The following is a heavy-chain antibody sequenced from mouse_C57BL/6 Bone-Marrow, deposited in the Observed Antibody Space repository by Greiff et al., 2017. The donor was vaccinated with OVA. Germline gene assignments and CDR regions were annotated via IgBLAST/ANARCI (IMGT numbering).Heavy chain of an antibody. Sequence: VQLQQSGPELVKPGASVKISCKASGYAFSSSWMNWVKQRPGKGLEWIGRIYPGDGDTNYNGKFKGKATLTADKSSSTAYMQLSSLTSEDSAVYFCARILGWDYWGQGTTLTVSS. CDR3: ARILGWDY. J-gene: IGHJ2*01. CDR1: GYAFSSSW. V-gene: IGHV1-82*01. D-gene: IGHD4-1*01. CDR2: IYPGDGDT.